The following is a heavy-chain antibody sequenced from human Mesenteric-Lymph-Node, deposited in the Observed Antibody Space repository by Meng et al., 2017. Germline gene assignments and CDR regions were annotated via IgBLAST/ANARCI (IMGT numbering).Heavy chain of an antibody. CDR3: ARVAFCGGDCYFLAP. D-gene: IGHD2-21*02. Sequence: QVQVTRWGAGLLKPSETLSLTCAVDAGSFSDYFWTWIRQPPGKGLEWIGEINHSGSTNYNPSLKSRVTISVDTSKNQFSLKLTSVTATDTAVYYCARVAFCGGDCYFLAPWGQGTLVTVSS. CDR1: AGSFSDYF. CDR2: INHSGST. J-gene: IGHJ5*02. V-gene: IGHV4-34*01.